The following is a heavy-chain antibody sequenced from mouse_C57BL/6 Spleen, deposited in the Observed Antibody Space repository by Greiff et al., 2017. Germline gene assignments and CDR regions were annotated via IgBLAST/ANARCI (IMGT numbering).Heavy chain of an antibody. CDR2: ISSGGDYI. V-gene: IGHV5-9-1*02. CDR1: GFTFSSYA. CDR3: TRDGYYSYYFDY. Sequence: EVQLQESGEGLVKPGGSLKLSCAASGFTFSSYAMSWVRQTPEKRLEWVAYISSGGDYIYYADTVKGRFTISRDNARNTLYLQMSSLKSEDTAMYYCTRDGYYSYYFDYWGQGTTLTVSS. J-gene: IGHJ2*01. D-gene: IGHD2-3*01.